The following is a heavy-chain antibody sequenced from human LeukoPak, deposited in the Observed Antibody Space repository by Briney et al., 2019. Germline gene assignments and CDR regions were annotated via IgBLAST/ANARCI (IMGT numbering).Heavy chain of an antibody. D-gene: IGHD2-15*01. Sequence: HPGGSLRLSCAASGFTFTTYGMSWVRQAPGKGLQWVSGISASGDSTNYADSVKGRFTISRDSSKNTLFLQMNRLRPEDAAVYYCAKAPVTTCRGAFCYPFDYWGLGTLVTVSS. J-gene: IGHJ4*02. V-gene: IGHV3-23*01. CDR2: ISASGDST. CDR3: AKAPVTTCRGAFCYPFDY. CDR1: GFTFTTYG.